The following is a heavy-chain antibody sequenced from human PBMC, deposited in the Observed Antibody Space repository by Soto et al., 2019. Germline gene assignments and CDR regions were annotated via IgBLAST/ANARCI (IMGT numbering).Heavy chain of an antibody. CDR2: ISSDGSNK. J-gene: IGHJ4*02. V-gene: IGHV3-30*03. CDR1: GFTFSNCA. Sequence: PGGSLRLSFAASGFTFSNCAMHWVRQAPGKGLEWVAVISSDGSNKYYADSVKGRFTISRDNSRNTLYLQMNSLRVEDTAVYYCARGSNMYYYDPSGYYNDYWGQGTLVTVSS. D-gene: IGHD3-22*01. CDR3: ARGSNMYYYDPSGYYNDY.